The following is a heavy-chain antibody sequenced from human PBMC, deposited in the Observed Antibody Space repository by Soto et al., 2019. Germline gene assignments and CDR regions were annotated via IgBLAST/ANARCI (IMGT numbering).Heavy chain of an antibody. V-gene: IGHV1-3*01. CDR1: GYTFTSYA. CDR2: INAGNGNT. CDR3: AREGCHDYCNGMDV. J-gene: IGHJ6*02. Sequence: GASGKVSCKASGYTFTSYAMHWVRQAPGQRLEWMGWINAGNGNTKYSQKFQGRVTITRDTSASTAYMELSSLRSEDTAVYYCAREGCHDYCNGMDVWGQGTTVTVSS. D-gene: IGHD2-15*01.